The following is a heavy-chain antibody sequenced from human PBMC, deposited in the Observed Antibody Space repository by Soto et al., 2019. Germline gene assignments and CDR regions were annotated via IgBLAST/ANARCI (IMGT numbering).Heavy chain of an antibody. CDR2: INHSGST. D-gene: IGHD2-2*01. J-gene: IGHJ5*02. CDR1: GGSFSGYY. CDR3: ARGRVELPGSRSWFDP. V-gene: IGHV4-34*01. Sequence: QVQLQQWGAGLLKPSETLSLTCAVYGGSFSGYYWSWIRQPPGKGLEWIGEINHSGSTNYNPSLKSRVTISVDTSKNQFSLKLSSVTAADTAVYYCARGRVELPGSRSWFDPWGQGTLVTVSS.